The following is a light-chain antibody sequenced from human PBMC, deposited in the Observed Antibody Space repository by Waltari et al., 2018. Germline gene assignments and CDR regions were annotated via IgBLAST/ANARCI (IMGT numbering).Light chain of an antibody. Sequence: DIQMTQSPSSLSASVGDRVTITCRASQGIRNNLVWYQQKPGKVPKLLIYGVSTLQSGVPSRFSGSGSGTDFTLTISSLQPEDVATYYCQRYNGALFTFGPGTKVDIK. V-gene: IGKV1-27*01. CDR2: GVS. CDR1: QGIRNN. CDR3: QRYNGALFT. J-gene: IGKJ3*01.